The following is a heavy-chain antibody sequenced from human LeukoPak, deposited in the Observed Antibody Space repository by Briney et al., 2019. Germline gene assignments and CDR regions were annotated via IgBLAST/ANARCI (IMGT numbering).Heavy chain of an antibody. J-gene: IGHJ4*02. CDR3: ASGVSYSTY. CDR1: GFTFSTYA. Sequence: GGSLRLSCAASGFTFSTYAMSWIRQAPGKGLEWVSSISSSSSYIYYADSVKGRFTISRDNAKNSLYLQMNSLRAEDTAVYYCASGVSYSTYWGQGTLVTVSS. D-gene: IGHD1-26*01. CDR2: ISSSSSYI. V-gene: IGHV3-21*01.